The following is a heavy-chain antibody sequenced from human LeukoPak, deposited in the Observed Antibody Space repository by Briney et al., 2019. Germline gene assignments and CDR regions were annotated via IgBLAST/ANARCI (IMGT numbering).Heavy chain of an antibody. CDR1: GFTFSSYS. CDR2: ISSSSSYI. J-gene: IGHJ4*02. Sequence: PGGSLRLSCAASGFTFSSYSMNWVRQAPGKRLEWVSSISSSSSYIYYADSVKGRFTISRDNAKNSLYLQMNSLRAEDTAVYYCARDVTLGNFDYWGQGILVTVPS. V-gene: IGHV3-21*01. CDR3: ARDVTLGNFDY. D-gene: IGHD3-16*01.